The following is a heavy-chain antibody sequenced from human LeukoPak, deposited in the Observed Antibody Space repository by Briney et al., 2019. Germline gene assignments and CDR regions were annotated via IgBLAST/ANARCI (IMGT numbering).Heavy chain of an antibody. D-gene: IGHD5-18*01. CDR3: ARVKKVDTSIDY. Sequence: PSETLSLTSTVSGGSISSSSYYWRWIRQPPGRGLEWIGSIYYTGSTYYNPSLKSRVTVSKDTSKNQFSLKLNSVTAADTAVYYCARVKKVDTSIDYWGQGTLVTVSS. J-gene: IGHJ4*02. CDR1: GGSISSSSYY. V-gene: IGHV4-39*01. CDR2: IYYTGST.